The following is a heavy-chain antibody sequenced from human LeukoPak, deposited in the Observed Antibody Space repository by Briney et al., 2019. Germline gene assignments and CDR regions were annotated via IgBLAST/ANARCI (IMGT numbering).Heavy chain of an antibody. D-gene: IGHD2-15*01. CDR2: INTGNGNT. V-gene: IGHV1-3*04. CDR1: GYTFTGFT. Sequence: ASVKVSCKASGYTFTGFTIHWVRQAPGQRLEWMGWINTGNGNTKYSQKFQGRVTITRDTTASTAYMELSSLRSEDTAIYYCARVNGYSLDYWGQGALVTVSS. CDR3: ARVNGYSLDY. J-gene: IGHJ4*02.